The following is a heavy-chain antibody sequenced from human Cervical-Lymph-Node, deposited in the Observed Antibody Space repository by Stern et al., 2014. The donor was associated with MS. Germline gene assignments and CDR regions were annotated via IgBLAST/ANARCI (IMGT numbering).Heavy chain of an antibody. CDR2: IVPRLGAA. CDR3: ARCRVLLTAFYDSMDV. CDR1: GGTFSDYA. D-gene: IGHD2/OR15-2a*01. V-gene: IGHV1-69*01. J-gene: IGHJ6*02. Sequence: VQLVQSGAEMKQPGSSVKVSCMASGGTFSDYAISWVRQAPGHRLEWMGGIVPRLGAAHYGQKFQGRVTITADESTSTAFMELSGLRSDDTAVYYCARCRVLLTAFYDSMDVWGRGTTVSVSS.